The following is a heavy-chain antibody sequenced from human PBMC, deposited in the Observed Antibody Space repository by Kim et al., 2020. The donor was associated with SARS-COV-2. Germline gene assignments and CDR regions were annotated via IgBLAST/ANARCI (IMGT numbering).Heavy chain of an antibody. V-gene: IGHV1-69*13. Sequence: SVKVSCKASGGTFSSYAISWVRQAPGQGLEWMGGIIPIFGTANYAQKFQGRVTITADESTSTAYMELSSLRSEDTAVYYCARTQLVATIMGYYYYGMDVWGQGTTVTVSS. CDR1: GGTFSSYA. CDR2: IIPIFGTA. J-gene: IGHJ6*02. CDR3: ARTQLVATIMGYYYYGMDV. D-gene: IGHD5-12*01.